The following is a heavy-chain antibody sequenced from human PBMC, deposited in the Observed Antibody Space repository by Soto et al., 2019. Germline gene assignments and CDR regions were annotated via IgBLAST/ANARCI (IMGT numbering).Heavy chain of an antibody. D-gene: IGHD6-6*01. Sequence: GESLKISCAASGFTFSSYGMHWVRQAPGKGLEWVAVIWYDGSNKYYADSVKGRFTISRDNSKNTLYLQMNSLRAEDTAVYYCARDDVAGDSSSSGFDYWGQGTLVTVSS. V-gene: IGHV3-33*01. CDR1: GFTFSSYG. CDR2: IWYDGSNK. J-gene: IGHJ4*02. CDR3: ARDDVAGDSSSSGFDY.